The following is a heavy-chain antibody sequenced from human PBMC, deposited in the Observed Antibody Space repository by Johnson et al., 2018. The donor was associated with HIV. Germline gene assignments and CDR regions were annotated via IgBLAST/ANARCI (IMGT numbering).Heavy chain of an antibody. CDR1: GFTVSTNY. D-gene: IGHD5-24*01. J-gene: IGHJ3*02. CDR3: ARACRDGYTCDVYDI. V-gene: IGHV3-66*01. Sequence: VQLVESGGGLIQPGGSLRLSCAASGFTVSTNYMTWVRQAPGKGLEWVSVIFSGGTTYYADSVKGSFTISRDNSKNTLYLQIDSLRAEDTAVYHCARACRDGYTCDVYDIWGQGTMVTVSS. CDR2: IFSGGTT.